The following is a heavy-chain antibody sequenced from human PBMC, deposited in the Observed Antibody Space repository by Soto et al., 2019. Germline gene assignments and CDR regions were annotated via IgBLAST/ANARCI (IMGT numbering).Heavy chain of an antibody. CDR1: GGSISSGGYY. CDR3: ARRLYYDSSGFEGGGMDV. Sequence: PSETLSLTCTVSGGSISSGGYYWNWIRQHPGKGLEWIGYIYYSGTTYYNPSLKSRVSISEDTSENQFSLRLTSVTAADTAVYYCARRLYYDSSGFEGGGMDVWGQGTTVTVSS. V-gene: IGHV4-31*03. J-gene: IGHJ6*02. D-gene: IGHD3-22*01. CDR2: IYYSGTT.